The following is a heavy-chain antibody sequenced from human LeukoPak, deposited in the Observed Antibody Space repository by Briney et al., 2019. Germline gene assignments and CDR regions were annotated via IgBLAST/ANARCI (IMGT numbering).Heavy chain of an antibody. D-gene: IGHD6-13*01. CDR1: GGSISSYY. J-gene: IGHJ6*03. CDR2: IYTSGST. V-gene: IGHV4-4*07. CDR3: ARENLAAAGTRGGYYYYYYMDV. Sequence: PSETLSLTCTVPGGSISSYYWSWVRQPAGKGLEWVGRIYTSGSTNYKPSLKSRVTMSVDTSKNQFSLKLSSVTAADTAVYYCARENLAAAGTRGGYYYYYYMDVWGKGTTVTVSS.